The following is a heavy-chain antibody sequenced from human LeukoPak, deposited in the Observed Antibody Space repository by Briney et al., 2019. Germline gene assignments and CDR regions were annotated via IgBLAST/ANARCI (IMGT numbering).Heavy chain of an antibody. V-gene: IGHV1-8*03. CDR3: ARGYYYDSSGSSMGLRY. D-gene: IGHD3-22*01. J-gene: IGHJ4*02. CDR1: GYTFTSYD. Sequence: ASVKVSCKASGYTFTSYDINWVRQATGQGLEWMGWMNPNSGNTGYAQKFQGRVTITRNTSISTAYMELSSLRSEDTAAYYCARGYYYDSSGSSMGLRYWGQGTLVTVSS. CDR2: MNPNSGNT.